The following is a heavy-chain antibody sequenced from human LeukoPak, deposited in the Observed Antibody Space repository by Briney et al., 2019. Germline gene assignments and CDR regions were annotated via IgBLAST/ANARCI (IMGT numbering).Heavy chain of an antibody. CDR3: ARVRRSMIVVVITTGGQHDAFDI. CDR1: GYTFTSYA. Sequence: SVKVSCRASGYTFTSYAISWVRQAPGQGLEWMGGIIPIFGTANYAQKFQGRVTITADESTSTAYMELSSLRSEDTAVYYCARVRRSMIVVVITTGGQHDAFDIWGQGTMVTVSS. V-gene: IGHV1-69*13. CDR2: IIPIFGTA. J-gene: IGHJ3*02. D-gene: IGHD3-22*01.